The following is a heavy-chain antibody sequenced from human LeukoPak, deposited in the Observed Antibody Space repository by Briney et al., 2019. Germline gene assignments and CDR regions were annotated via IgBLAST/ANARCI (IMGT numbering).Heavy chain of an antibody. Sequence: PSQTLSLTCTVSGGSISSGGYYWSWIRQLPGKGLEWIGYIYSSGITHYNPSVKRRLTISVDTSKNQFSLDLSSVTAADTAVYFCARNNFGDFLELAYWGQGTLVTVSS. CDR1: GGSISSGGYY. J-gene: IGHJ4*02. CDR2: IYSSGIT. V-gene: IGHV4-31*03. D-gene: IGHD2-21*02. CDR3: ARNNFGDFLELAY.